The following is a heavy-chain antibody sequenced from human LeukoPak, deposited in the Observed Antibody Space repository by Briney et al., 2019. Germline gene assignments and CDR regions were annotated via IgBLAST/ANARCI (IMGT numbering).Heavy chain of an antibody. CDR3: ARISWGLLTGYLSDY. CDR2: INPNSGGT. Sequence: DSVKVSCKASGYTFTGYYMHWVRQAPGQGLEWMGRINPNSGGTNYAQKFQGRVTMTRDTSISTAYMELSRLRSDDTAVYYCARISWGLLTGYLSDYWGQGTLVTVSS. CDR1: GYTFTGYY. D-gene: IGHD3-9*01. J-gene: IGHJ4*02. V-gene: IGHV1-2*06.